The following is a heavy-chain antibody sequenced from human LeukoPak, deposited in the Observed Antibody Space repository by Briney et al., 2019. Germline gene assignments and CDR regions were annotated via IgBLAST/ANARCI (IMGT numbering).Heavy chain of an antibody. CDR1: GCTFTTYD. CDR2: MNPNSGNT. Sequence: GASVKVSCKASGCTFTTYDINWVRQATGQGLEWMGWMNPNSGNTAYAQKFQGRVTMTRNTSISTAFMELSGLRSEDTAVYFCARRNTAMVAGLDYWGQGSLVTVSS. D-gene: IGHD5-18*01. V-gene: IGHV1-8*01. J-gene: IGHJ4*02. CDR3: ARRNTAMVAGLDY.